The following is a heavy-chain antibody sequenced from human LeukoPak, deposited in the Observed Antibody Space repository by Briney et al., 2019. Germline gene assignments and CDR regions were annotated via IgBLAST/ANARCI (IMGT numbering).Heavy chain of an antibody. CDR3: AKGGWNDFYYYYYMDV. Sequence: GGSLRLSCAASGFTFSSYAMSWVRQAPWKGLEWVSAISGSGGSTYYADSVKGRFTISRDNSKNTLYLQMNSLRAEDTAVYYCAKGGWNDFYYYYYMDVWGKGTTVTVSS. V-gene: IGHV3-23*01. CDR2: ISGSGGST. CDR1: GFTFSSYA. J-gene: IGHJ6*03. D-gene: IGHD1-1*01.